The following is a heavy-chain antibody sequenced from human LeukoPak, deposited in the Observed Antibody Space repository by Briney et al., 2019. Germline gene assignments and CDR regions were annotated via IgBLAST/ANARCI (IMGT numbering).Heavy chain of an antibody. Sequence: GGPLRLSCAASGFTFSNYAMHWVRQAPGKGLEYVSAITSNGGSTYYASSVKGRFTISRDNSKNTMYLQMGSLRAEDMAVYYCARGRGGYYDYWGQGALVTVSS. CDR1: GFTFSNYA. J-gene: IGHJ4*02. CDR3: ARGRGGYYDY. CDR2: ITSNGGST. D-gene: IGHD3-22*01. V-gene: IGHV3-64*01.